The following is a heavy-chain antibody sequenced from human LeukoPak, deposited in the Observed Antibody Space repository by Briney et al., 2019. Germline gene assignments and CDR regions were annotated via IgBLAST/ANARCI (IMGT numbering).Heavy chain of an antibody. CDR3: ARPRVFADYFDY. CDR2: IYYSGST. D-gene: IGHD2-8*01. CDR1: GGSISSSSYY. J-gene: IGHJ4*02. Sequence: SETLSLTCTVSGGSISSSSYYWGWIRQPPGKGLEWIGSIYYSGSTYYNPSLKSRVTISVDTSKNQFSLKLSSVTAADTAVYYCARPRVFADYFDYWGQGTLVTVSS. V-gene: IGHV4-39*01.